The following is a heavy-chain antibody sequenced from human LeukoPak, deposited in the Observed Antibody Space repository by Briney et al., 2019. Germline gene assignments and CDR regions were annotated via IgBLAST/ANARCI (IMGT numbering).Heavy chain of an antibody. CDR1: GFTFSTYC. J-gene: IGHJ3*02. CDR3: ARENWFAFDM. Sequence: GGSLRLSCAASGFTFSTYCMHWVRQAPGKGPMWVSRICPDGTVTNYADSVKARFIISRDNARNTVYLQMNSLRVEDTAVYYCARENWFAFDMWGQGTLVTVSS. V-gene: IGHV3-74*01. CDR2: ICPDGTVT. D-gene: IGHD3-9*01.